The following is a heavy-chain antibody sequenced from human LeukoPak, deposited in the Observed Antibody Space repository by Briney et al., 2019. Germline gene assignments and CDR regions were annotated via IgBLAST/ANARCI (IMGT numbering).Heavy chain of an antibody. V-gene: IGHV1-3*01. D-gene: IGHD5-24*01. CDR2: INAGNGNT. Sequence: ASVKVSCKASGYTFTRYAMHWVRQAPGQRLEWMGWINAGNGNTKYSQKFQGRVTITRDTSASTAYMELSSLRSEDTAVYYCARVEMATAPFDYWGQETLVTVSS. J-gene: IGHJ4*02. CDR3: ARVEMATAPFDY. CDR1: GYTFTRYA.